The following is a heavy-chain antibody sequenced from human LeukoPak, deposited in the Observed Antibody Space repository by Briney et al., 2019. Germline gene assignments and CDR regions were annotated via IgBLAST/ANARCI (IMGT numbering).Heavy chain of an antibody. J-gene: IGHJ4*02. CDR3: ARDSSTYYYDSSEPDY. D-gene: IGHD3-22*01. CDR1: GFTFSSYA. Sequence: GRSLRLSCAASGFTFSSYAMHWVRQAPGKGLEWVAVISYDGSNKYYADSVKGRFTISRDNSKNTLYLQMNSLRAEDTAVYYCARDSSTYYYDSSEPDYWGQGTLVTVSS. V-gene: IGHV3-30-3*01. CDR2: ISYDGSNK.